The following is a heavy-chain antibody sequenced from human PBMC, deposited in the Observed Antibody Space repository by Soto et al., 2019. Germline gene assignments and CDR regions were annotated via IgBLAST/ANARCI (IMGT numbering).Heavy chain of an antibody. Sequence: NLSLTCTVSGGSISSYYWSWIRQPPGKGLEWIGYMYNTGSTVYNPSLKSRVTISVDTSKNQFSLKLNAVTAADTAVYYCARVPDRWGQGTLVTVSS. CDR1: GGSISSYY. D-gene: IGHD2-2*01. CDR2: MYNTGST. V-gene: IGHV4-59*01. CDR3: ARVPDR. J-gene: IGHJ5*02.